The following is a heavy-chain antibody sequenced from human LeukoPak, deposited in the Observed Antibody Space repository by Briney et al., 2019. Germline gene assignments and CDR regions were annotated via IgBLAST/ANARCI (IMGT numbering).Heavy chain of an antibody. V-gene: IGHV3-48*03. Sequence: PGGSLRLSCAASGFTFSSYEMNWVRQAPGKGLEWISYISSSGSSIDYADSVKGRFIISRDNAKNSLYLQMNSLRAEDTAVYYCARDVRATRLFDFWGQGTLDTVSS. CDR2: ISSSGSSI. D-gene: IGHD1-26*01. J-gene: IGHJ4*02. CDR1: GFTFSSYE. CDR3: ARDVRATRLFDF.